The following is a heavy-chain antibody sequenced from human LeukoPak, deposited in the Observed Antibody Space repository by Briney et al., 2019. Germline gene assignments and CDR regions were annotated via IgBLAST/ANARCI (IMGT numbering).Heavy chain of an antibody. D-gene: IGHD5-12*01. V-gene: IGHV4-4*07. CDR3: AREVANGPVLRVDAFDI. J-gene: IGHJ3*02. CDR1: GGSISSYY. Sequence: SETLSLTCTVSGGSISSYYWSWIRQPAGKGLEWIGRIYTSGSTNYNPSLKSRVTMSVDTSKNQFSLKLSSVTAADTAVYYCAREVANGPVLRVDAFDIWGKGTMVTVSS. CDR2: IYTSGST.